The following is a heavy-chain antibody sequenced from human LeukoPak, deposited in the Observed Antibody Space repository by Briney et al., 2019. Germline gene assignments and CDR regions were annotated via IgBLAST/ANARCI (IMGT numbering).Heavy chain of an antibody. V-gene: IGHV3-7*01. Sequence: GGSLRLSCAASGFTFSTFWMSWVRQAPGTGLEWVANIKPDGSTKNYLGSVKGRFTISRDNAKESLYLQMNNLRAEDTALYYYVSGGYSYFKSWGQGALDSVSS. CDR1: GFTFSTFW. CDR3: VSGGYSYFKS. CDR2: IKPDGSTK. J-gene: IGHJ4*02. D-gene: IGHD3-22*01.